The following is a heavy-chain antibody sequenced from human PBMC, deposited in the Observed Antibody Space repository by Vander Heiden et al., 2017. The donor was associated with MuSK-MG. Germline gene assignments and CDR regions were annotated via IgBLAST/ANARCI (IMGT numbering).Heavy chain of an antibody. CDR3: ARVSSTSSQFRGFDP. Sequence: QVQLVQSGAEVKTPGASVKVPCKASGYTFTSYGISWVRQAPGQGLEWMGWISAYDGNTNYAQKLQGRVTMTTDTSTSTAYMELRSLRSDDTAVYYCARVSSTSSQFRGFDPWGQGTLVTVSS. V-gene: IGHV1-18*01. J-gene: IGHJ5*02. CDR2: ISAYDGNT. D-gene: IGHD2-2*01. CDR1: GYTFTSYG.